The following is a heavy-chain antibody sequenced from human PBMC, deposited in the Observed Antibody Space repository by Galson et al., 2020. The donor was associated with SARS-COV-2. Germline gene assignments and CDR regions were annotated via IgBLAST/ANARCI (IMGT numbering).Heavy chain of an antibody. CDR3: AAMRTAAKTEIY. V-gene: IGHV1-58*01. CDR1: ELTFYSST. CDR2: NAVGTGKT. D-gene: IGHD6-13*01. J-gene: IGHJ4*02. Sequence: TVKVPCNAYELTFYSSTVQRVRQTRGHGIEREGRNAVGTGKTKYAQKFRERVTIMRDMSTNTAYLEVSGLTSEDTALYYCAAMRTAAKTEIYWGQGTLVTVSS.